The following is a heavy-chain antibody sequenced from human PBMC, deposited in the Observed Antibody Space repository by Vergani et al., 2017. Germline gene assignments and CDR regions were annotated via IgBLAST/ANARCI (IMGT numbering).Heavy chain of an antibody. Sequence: QVQLVQSGAEVKKPGSSVKVSCKASGGTFSSYAISWVRQAPGQGLEWMGRIIPIFGTANYAQQFQGRVTITADESTSTAYMELGSLRSEDTAVYYCARAGYVSRGVRGVAMDVWGQGTTVTVSS. D-gene: IGHD3-10*01. CDR2: IIPIFGTA. V-gene: IGHV1-69*13. CDR3: ARAGYVSRGVRGVAMDV. J-gene: IGHJ6*02. CDR1: GGTFSSYA.